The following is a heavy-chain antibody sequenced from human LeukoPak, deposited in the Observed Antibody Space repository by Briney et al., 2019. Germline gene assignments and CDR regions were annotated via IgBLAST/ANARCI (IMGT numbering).Heavy chain of an antibody. D-gene: IGHD1-26*01. CDR1: GGSISSSYYY. CDR3: ARGDVGATLDFYYFDMDV. J-gene: IGHJ6*02. CDR2: INHSGST. V-gene: IGHV4-39*07. Sequence: SETLSLTCTVSGGSISSSYYYWSWIRQPPGKGLEWIGEINHSGSTNYNPSLKSRVTISVDTSKNQFSLKLSSVTAADTAVYYCARGDVGATLDFYYFDMDVWGRGTTVTVSS.